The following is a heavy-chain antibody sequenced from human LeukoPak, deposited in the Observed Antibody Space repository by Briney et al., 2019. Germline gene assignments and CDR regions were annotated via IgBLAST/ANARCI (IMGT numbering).Heavy chain of an antibody. J-gene: IGHJ4*02. Sequence: SETLSLTCTVSGGSISNYYWSWIRQPPGKGLEWIGYIYYSGSTNYNPSLKSRVTISVDTSKNQFSLKLSSVTAADTAVYYCARGGDIVVVTAIPSYFDYWGQGTLVTVSS. CDR2: IYYSGST. CDR1: GGSISNYY. CDR3: ARGGDIVVVTAIPSYFDY. V-gene: IGHV4-59*01. D-gene: IGHD2-21*02.